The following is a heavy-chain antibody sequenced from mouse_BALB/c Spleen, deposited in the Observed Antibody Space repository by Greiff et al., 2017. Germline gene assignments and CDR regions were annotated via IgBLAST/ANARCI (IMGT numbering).Heavy chain of an antibody. J-gene: IGHJ3*01. Sequence: EVKLVESGGGLVKPGGSLKLSCAASGFTFSSYAMSWVRQTPEKRLEWVASISSGGSTYYPDSVKGRFTISRDNARNILYLQMSSLRSEDTAMYYCARRSTTTWFAYWGQGTLVTVSA. CDR3: ARRSTTTWFAY. CDR1: GFTFSSYA. CDR2: ISSGGST. D-gene: IGHD1-1*01. V-gene: IGHV5-6-5*01.